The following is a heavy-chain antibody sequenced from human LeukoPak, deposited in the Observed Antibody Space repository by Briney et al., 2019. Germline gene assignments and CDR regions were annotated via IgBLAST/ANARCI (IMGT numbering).Heavy chain of an antibody. CDR1: GGSISSYY. CDR2: IYYSGST. J-gene: IGHJ4*02. Sequence: PSETLSLTCTVSGGSISSYYWSWIRQPPGKGLEWIGYIYYSGSTNYNPSLKSRVTISVDTSKNQFSLKLSSVTAADTAAYYCARHQYDFWSGFNFDYWGQGTLVTVSS. V-gene: IGHV4-59*08. CDR3: ARHQYDFWSGFNFDY. D-gene: IGHD3-3*01.